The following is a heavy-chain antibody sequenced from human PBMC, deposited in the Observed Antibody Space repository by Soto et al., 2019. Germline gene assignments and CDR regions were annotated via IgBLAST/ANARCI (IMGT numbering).Heavy chain of an antibody. CDR2: ISSSGSTI. Sequence: QVQLVESGGGLVKPGGSLRLSCAASGFTFSDYYMSWIRQAPGKGLEWVSYISSSGSTIYYADSVKGRFTISRDNAKNSLYLQMNSLRAEDTAVYYCARDLSRVDTAMVPGDYFDYWGQGTLVTVSS. CDR1: GFTFSDYY. D-gene: IGHD5-18*01. J-gene: IGHJ4*02. V-gene: IGHV3-11*01. CDR3: ARDLSRVDTAMVPGDYFDY.